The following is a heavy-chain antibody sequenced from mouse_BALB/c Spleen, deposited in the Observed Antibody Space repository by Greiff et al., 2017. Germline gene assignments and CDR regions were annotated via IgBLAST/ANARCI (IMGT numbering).Heavy chain of an antibody. D-gene: IGHD2-4*01. CDR3: ARMEDDYDGYAMDY. CDR1: GYSITSDYA. V-gene: IGHV3-2*02. J-gene: IGHJ4*01. Sequence: EVMLVESGPGLVKPSQSLSLTCTVTGYSITSDYAWNWIRQFPGNKLEWMGYISYSGSTSYNPSLKSRISITRDTSKNQFFLQLNSVTTEDTATYYCARMEDDYDGYAMDYWGQGTSVTVSS. CDR2: ISYSGST.